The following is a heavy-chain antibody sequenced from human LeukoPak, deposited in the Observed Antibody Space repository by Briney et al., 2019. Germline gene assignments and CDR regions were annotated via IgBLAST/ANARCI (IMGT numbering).Heavy chain of an antibody. Sequence: GGSLRLSCAASGVTFRRFWMSWVRQAPGKGLEWVSGINWNGGSTSYADSVKGRFTISRDNAKNSLYLQMNSLRAEDTAFYYCARDKAAAGTLFDYWGQGALVTVSS. V-gene: IGHV3-20*04. CDR3: ARDKAAAGTLFDY. J-gene: IGHJ4*02. CDR2: INWNGGST. D-gene: IGHD6-13*01. CDR1: GVTFRRFW.